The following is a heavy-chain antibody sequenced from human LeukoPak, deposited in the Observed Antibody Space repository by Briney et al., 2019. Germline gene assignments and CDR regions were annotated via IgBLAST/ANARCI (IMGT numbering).Heavy chain of an antibody. CDR3: AKDSHYDFWSGYYLFDY. Sequence: PGGSLRLSCAASGFTFSSYAMSWVRQAPGKGLEWVSAISGSGGSTYYADSVKGRFTISRDNSKNTLYLQMNSLRVEDTAVYYCAKDSHYDFWSGYYLFDYWGQGTLVTVSS. J-gene: IGHJ4*02. CDR2: ISGSGGST. V-gene: IGHV3-23*01. D-gene: IGHD3-3*01. CDR1: GFTFSSYA.